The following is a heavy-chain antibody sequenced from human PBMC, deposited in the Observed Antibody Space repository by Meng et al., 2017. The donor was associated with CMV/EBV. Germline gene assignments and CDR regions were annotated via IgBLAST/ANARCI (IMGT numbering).Heavy chain of an antibody. CDR2: ISAYNGNT. D-gene: IGHD3-16*02. V-gene: IGHV1-18*01. Sequence: QVQLVQSGAEVKKPGGSVKVSCKACGYTFTSYGISWVRQAPGQGLEWMGWISAYNGNTNYAQKLQGRVTMTTDTSTSTAYMELRSLRSDDTAVYYCARDPYDYVWGSYRYFDYWGQGTLVNVSS. CDR3: ARDPYDYVWGSYRYFDY. J-gene: IGHJ4*02. CDR1: GYTFTSYG.